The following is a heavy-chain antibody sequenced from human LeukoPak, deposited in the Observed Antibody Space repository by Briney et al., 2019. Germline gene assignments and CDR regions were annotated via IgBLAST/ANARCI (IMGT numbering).Heavy chain of an antibody. D-gene: IGHD3-22*01. Sequence: SETLCLTCTVSGGSMTSYYWGWFRQPPGKGLEWIGYIYYSGSTNYNPSLKSRVTISVDTSKNQFSLKLSSVTAADTAVYYCARGRYDTSGYPDDYWGQGTLVTVSS. J-gene: IGHJ4*02. CDR2: IYYSGST. V-gene: IGHV4-59*08. CDR1: GGSMTSYY. CDR3: ARGRYDTSGYPDDY.